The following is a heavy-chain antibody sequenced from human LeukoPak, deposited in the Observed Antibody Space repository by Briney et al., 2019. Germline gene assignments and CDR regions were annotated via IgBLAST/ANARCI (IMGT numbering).Heavy chain of an antibody. D-gene: IGHD3-10*01. CDR2: IIPIFGTA. Sequence: SVKVSCKASGYTFTSYGISWVRQAPGQGLEWMGGIIPIFGTANYAQKFQGRVTITADESTSTAYMELSSLRSEDTAVYYCASPAGKRLGWFGELLTFDYWGQGTLVTVSS. J-gene: IGHJ4*02. CDR1: GYTFTSYG. V-gene: IGHV1-69*13. CDR3: ASPAGKRLGWFGELLTFDY.